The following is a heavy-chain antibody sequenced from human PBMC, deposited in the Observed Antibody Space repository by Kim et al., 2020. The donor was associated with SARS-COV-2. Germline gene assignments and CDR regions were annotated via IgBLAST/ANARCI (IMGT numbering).Heavy chain of an antibody. D-gene: IGHD6-6*01. V-gene: IGHV4-34*01. Sequence: SETLSLTCAVYGGSFSGYYWCWICQPPGKGLEWIGDINHNGSTNYNPSLKSRGTIPVDTSKNQFSLKLSPVTAADTAVYYCARGRAEHGSSTQALDYWGQGTLVTVSS. CDR1: GGSFSGYY. CDR3: ARGRAEHGSSTQALDY. CDR2: INHNGST. J-gene: IGHJ4*02.